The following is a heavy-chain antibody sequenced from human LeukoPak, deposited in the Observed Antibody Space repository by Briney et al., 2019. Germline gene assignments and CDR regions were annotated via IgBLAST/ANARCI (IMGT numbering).Heavy chain of an antibody. CDR1: GFTFSTYN. CDR2: ITSSSTNI. V-gene: IGHV3-48*02. J-gene: IGHJ4*02. D-gene: IGHD1-26*01. CDR3: ATSGNYYLKY. Sequence: GGSLRLSCAASGFTFSTYNMNWVRQAPGKGLEWVSHITSSSTNIYYADSVKGRFTISRDNAKDALSLQMNSLRDEDTAVYYCATSGNYYLKYWGQGTLVTVSS.